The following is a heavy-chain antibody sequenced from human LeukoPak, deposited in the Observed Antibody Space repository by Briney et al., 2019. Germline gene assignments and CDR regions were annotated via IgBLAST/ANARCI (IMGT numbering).Heavy chain of an antibody. V-gene: IGHV4-4*07. CDR2: IYTSGST. CDR3: ARDIGGIVVVPAASAFDI. Sequence: PSETLSLTCTVSGGSISSYYWSWIRQPAGKGLEWIGRIYTSGSTNYNPSLKSRVTMSVDTSKNQFSLKLSSVTAADTAVYYCARDIGGIVVVPAASAFDIWGQGTMVTVSS. J-gene: IGHJ3*02. CDR1: GGSISSYY. D-gene: IGHD2-2*01.